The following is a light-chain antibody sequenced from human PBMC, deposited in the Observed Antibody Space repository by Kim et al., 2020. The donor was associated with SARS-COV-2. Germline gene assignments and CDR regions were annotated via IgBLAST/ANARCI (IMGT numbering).Light chain of an antibody. V-gene: IGKV3-15*01. Sequence: EIVMTQSPATLSVSPGERATLSCRASQSVLTDLAWYQQKPGQAPRLLIYAASTRATGVPARFIGSGSGTEFTLTISSLQSEDFAVYFCQQYYNRPPCTFGQGTKLEIK. CDR3: QQYYNRPPCT. J-gene: IGKJ2*02. CDR1: QSVLTD. CDR2: AAS.